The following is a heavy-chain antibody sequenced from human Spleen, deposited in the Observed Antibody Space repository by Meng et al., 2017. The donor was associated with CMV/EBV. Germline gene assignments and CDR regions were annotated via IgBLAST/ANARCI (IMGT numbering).Heavy chain of an antibody. CDR2: IRYDGSNK. CDR1: GFTFSSYG. V-gene: IGHV3-30*02. J-gene: IGHJ4*02. D-gene: IGHD7-27*01. CDR3: ASLKLGTFEFFDY. Sequence: GESLKISCAASGFTFSSYGMHWVRQAPGKGLEWVAFIRYDGSNKYYRDSVKGRFTISRDNAKSSLYLQMNTLRPEDTALYYCASLKLGTFEFFDYWGLGTLVTVSS.